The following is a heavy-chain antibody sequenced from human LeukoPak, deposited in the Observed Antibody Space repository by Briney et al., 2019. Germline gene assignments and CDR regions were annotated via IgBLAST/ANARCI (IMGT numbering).Heavy chain of an antibody. J-gene: IGHJ4*02. CDR2: INHSGST. V-gene: IGHV4-34*01. D-gene: IGHD5-24*01. Sequence: SETLPLTCAVYGGSFSGYYWSWIRQPPGKGLEWIGEINHSGSTNYNPSLKSRVTISVDTSKNQFSLKLSSVTAADTAVYYCAREMATIEDYWGQGTLVTVSS. CDR3: AREMATIEDY. CDR1: GGSFSGYY.